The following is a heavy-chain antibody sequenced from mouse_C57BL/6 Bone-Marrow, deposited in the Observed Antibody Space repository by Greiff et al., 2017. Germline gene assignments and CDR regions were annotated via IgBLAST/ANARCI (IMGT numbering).Heavy chain of an antibody. V-gene: IGHV7-3*01. D-gene: IGHD1-1*01. Sequence: EVKLQESGGGLVQPGGSLSLSCAASGFTFTDYYMSWVRQPPGKALEWLGFIRNKANGYTTEYSASVKGRFTISRDNSQSILYLQMNALRAEDSATYYCARSFYYGSSYEYFDVWGTGTTVTVSS. CDR2: IRNKANGYTT. CDR3: ARSFYYGSSYEYFDV. CDR1: GFTFTDYY. J-gene: IGHJ1*03.